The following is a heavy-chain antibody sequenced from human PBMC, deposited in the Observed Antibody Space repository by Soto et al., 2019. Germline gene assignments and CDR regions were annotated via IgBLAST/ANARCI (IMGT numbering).Heavy chain of an antibody. D-gene: IGHD2-15*01. V-gene: IGHV3-23*01. CDR3: AKDLRGYCSGGSCYSPEYSQH. J-gene: IGHJ1*01. CDR1: GFTFSSYA. Sequence: GGSLRLSCAASGFTFSSYAMGWVRQAPGKGLEWVSAISGSGGSTYYADSVKGRFTISRDNSKNTLYLQMNSLRAEDTAVYYCAKDLRGYCSGGSCYSPEYSQHWGQGTLVTSPQ. CDR2: ISGSGGST.